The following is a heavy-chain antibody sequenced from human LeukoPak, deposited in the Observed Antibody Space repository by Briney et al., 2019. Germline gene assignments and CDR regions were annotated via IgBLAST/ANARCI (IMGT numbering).Heavy chain of an antibody. CDR1: GFAVNTYD. CDR3: AGYGVYPY. D-gene: IGHD5/OR15-5a*01. J-gene: IGHJ4*02. Sequence: SVRLSCAASGFAVNTYDMHWVRQAPGEGPQWIAYFGISGTIYYADSVRGRFTISRDSAKNSLYLQMNGLRVDDTAIYYCAGYGVYPYWGQGTPVTVSS. CDR2: FGISGTI. V-gene: IGHV3-48*01.